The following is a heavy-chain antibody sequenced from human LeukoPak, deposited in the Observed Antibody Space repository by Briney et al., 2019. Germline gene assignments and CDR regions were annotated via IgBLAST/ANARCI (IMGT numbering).Heavy chain of an antibody. V-gene: IGHV1-69*13. CDR1: GGTFSSYA. Sequence: SVKVSCKASGGTFSSYAISWVRQAPGQGLEWMGGIIPIFGTAKYAQKFQGRVTITADESTSTAYMELSSLRSEDTAVYYCARDYSSGWPNFDYWGQGTLVTVSS. CDR2: IIPIFGTA. D-gene: IGHD6-19*01. J-gene: IGHJ4*02. CDR3: ARDYSSGWPNFDY.